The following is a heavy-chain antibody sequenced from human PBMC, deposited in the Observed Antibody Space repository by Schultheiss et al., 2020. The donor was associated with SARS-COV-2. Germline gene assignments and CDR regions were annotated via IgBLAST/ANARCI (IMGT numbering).Heavy chain of an antibody. Sequence: GGSLRLSCAASGFTFSNYGMHWVRQAPGKGLEWVSYISSCGSSIYDADSVKGRFTISRENAKNSLHLQMNSLRAEDTAVYYCARDLDTIFGVVTPDYGMDVWGQGTTVTVSS. CDR1: GFTFSNYG. D-gene: IGHD3-3*01. CDR3: ARDLDTIFGVVTPDYGMDV. V-gene: IGHV3-48*01. CDR2: ISSCGSSI. J-gene: IGHJ6*02.